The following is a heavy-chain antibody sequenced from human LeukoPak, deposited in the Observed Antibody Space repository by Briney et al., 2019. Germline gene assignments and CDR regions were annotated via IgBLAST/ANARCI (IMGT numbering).Heavy chain of an antibody. CDR3: ARTTPFDY. J-gene: IGHJ4*02. CDR2: IKPNNGDT. CDR1: GYTFTGYY. V-gene: IGHV1-2*02. D-gene: IGHD1-1*01. Sequence: VASVKVSCKTSGYTFTGYYLHWVRQAPGQGLEWMGWIKPNNGDTNYAQKFQGRVTMTRDTSISTGYMELSRLRSDDTAVYYCARTTPFDYWGQGTLVTVSS.